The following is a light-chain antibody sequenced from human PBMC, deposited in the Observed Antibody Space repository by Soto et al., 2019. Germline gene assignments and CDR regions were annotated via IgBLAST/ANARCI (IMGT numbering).Light chain of an antibody. J-gene: IGKJ3*01. V-gene: IGKV3D-11*01. CDR1: EGLSRY. CDR2: NAS. CDR3: QQRSNL. Sequence: EIVLTQSPVTLSLSPGERATLSCRASEGLSRYLAWYQHKPGQAPRLLIYNASNRATGVPARFSGSGSGTDFTLTIGSLEPEASAIYYCQQRSNLFGPGTKVDIK.